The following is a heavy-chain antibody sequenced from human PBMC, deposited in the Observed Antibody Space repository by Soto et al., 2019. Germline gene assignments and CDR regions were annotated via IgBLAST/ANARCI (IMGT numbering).Heavy chain of an antibody. CDR1: GFTFGNYF. Sequence: EVQLLESGGGLVQPGESLRLSCAASGFTFGNYFMNWFRQAPGKGLEWVSDISSNGGRTHYAESVRGRFTISRDNSRNTLYLQMSSLRAEDTALYYCAKDLHWYGMDVWGQGTTVTVSS. CDR3: AKDLHWYGMDV. D-gene: IGHD1-1*01. V-gene: IGHV3-23*01. CDR2: ISSNGGRT. J-gene: IGHJ6*02.